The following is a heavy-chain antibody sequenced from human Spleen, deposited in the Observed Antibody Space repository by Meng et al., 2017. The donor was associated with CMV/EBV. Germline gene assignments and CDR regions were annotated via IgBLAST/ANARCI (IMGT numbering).Heavy chain of an antibody. V-gene: IGHV4-61*01. Sequence: SETLSLTCTVSGGSVSSGSYYWTWLRQPPGKGLEWIGYISYIGSTNYNPSLKSRVAISVDTSKNQFSLKLSSVTAADTAVYYCARARFDYWGQGTLVTVS. CDR2: ISYIGST. CDR3: ARARFDY. J-gene: IGHJ4*02. CDR1: GGSVSSGSYY.